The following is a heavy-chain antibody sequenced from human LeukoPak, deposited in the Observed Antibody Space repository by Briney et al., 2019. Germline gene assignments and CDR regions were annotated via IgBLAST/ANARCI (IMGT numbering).Heavy chain of an antibody. CDR3: ARDRRDGYNVLDY. CDR1: GFTFSSYW. CDR2: IKQDGSGK. J-gene: IGHJ4*02. Sequence: GGSLRLSCAASGFTFSSYWMSWVRQAPGKGLEWVANIKQDGSGKYYVDSVKGRFTISRDNAKNSLYLEMNSLRAEDTAMFYCARDRRDGYNVLDYWGQGTLVTVSS. V-gene: IGHV3-7*01. D-gene: IGHD5-24*01.